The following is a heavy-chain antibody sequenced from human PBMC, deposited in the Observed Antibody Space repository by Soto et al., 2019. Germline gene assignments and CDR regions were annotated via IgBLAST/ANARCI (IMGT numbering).Heavy chain of an antibody. CDR2: ISSSSSTI. CDR1: GFTFSSYS. D-gene: IGHD3-10*01. J-gene: IGHJ6*03. CDR3: ARDTIWFGELPHYHYYYMDV. V-gene: IGHV3-48*01. Sequence: HPGGSLRLSCAASGFTFSSYSMNWVRQAPGKGLEWVSYISSSSSTIYYADSVKGRFTISRDNAKNSLYLQMNSLRAEDTAVYYCARDTIWFGELPHYHYYYMDVWGKGTTVTVSS.